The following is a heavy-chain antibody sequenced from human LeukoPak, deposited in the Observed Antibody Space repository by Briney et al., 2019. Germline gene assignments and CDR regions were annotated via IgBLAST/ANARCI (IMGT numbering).Heavy chain of an antibody. D-gene: IGHD6-13*01. CDR2: ISYDGGNE. CDR1: GFIFSNYG. Sequence: GRSLRLSCAASGFIFSNYGLHWVRQAPGKGLEWVALISYDGGNENYADSVKGRFIISRDNSKNILYLQMNSLRAEDTAVYYCAKDSSSSWFGGDSKWGQGTLVTVSS. J-gene: IGHJ4*02. V-gene: IGHV3-30*18. CDR3: AKDSSSSWFGGDSK.